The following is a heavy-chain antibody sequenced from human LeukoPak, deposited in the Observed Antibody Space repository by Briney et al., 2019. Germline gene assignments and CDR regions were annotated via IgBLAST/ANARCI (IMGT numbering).Heavy chain of an antibody. CDR1: GASISNYY. CDR2: IYYSGSS. J-gene: IGHJ4*02. CDR3: ARHSSLGGVATIDY. Sequence: SETLSLTCTVSGASISNYYWSWIRQPPGKGLEWIGYIYYSGSSDFNPSLKSRLTMSVDASKKQCSLKLTSVTAADTAVYYCARHSSLGGVATIDYWGQGTLVTVSS. D-gene: IGHD5-12*01. V-gene: IGHV4-59*08.